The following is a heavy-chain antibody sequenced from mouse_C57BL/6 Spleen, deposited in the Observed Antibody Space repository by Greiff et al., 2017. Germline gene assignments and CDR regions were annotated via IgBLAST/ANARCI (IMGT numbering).Heavy chain of an antibody. Sequence: QVQLQQSGAELMKPGASVKLSCKATGYTFTGYWIEWVKQRPGHGLEWIGEILPGSGSTNYHEKFKGKATFTADTSSNTAYMQLSSLTTEDSAIYYCARTGGFAYWGQGTLVTVSA. D-gene: IGHD4-1*01. J-gene: IGHJ3*01. CDR3: ARTGGFAY. CDR1: GYTFTGYW. V-gene: IGHV1-9*01. CDR2: ILPGSGST.